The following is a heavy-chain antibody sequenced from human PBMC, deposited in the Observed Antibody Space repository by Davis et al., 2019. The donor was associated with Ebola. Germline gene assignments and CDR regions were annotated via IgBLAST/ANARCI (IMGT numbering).Heavy chain of an antibody. CDR2: INAGNGNT. CDR3: SRDHRGYCSGGSCYPDAEYFQY. J-gene: IGHJ1*01. D-gene: IGHD2-15*01. Sequence: ASVKVSCKASGYTLTSYAMYWVRQALGQRLEYMGWINAGNGNTQYSQKFQGRVTITRDTSASTVYMELSSLRSEDTAVYYCSRDHRGYCSGGSCYPDAEYFQYWGQGTLVTVSS. V-gene: IGHV1-3*01. CDR1: GYTLTSYA.